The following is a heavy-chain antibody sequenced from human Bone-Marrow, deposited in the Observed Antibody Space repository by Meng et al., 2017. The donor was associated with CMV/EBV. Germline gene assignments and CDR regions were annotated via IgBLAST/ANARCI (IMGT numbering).Heavy chain of an antibody. CDR2: ISSSGSTI. J-gene: IGHJ6*02. D-gene: IGHD5-18*01. V-gene: IGHV3-48*04. CDR3: AIYRGLGGYSYGRYYYYGMDV. CDR1: GLSFRGSA. Sequence: GRPLRLSCAAPGLSFRGSAMTWVRRAPGKGLEWVSYISSSGSTIYYADSVKGRFTISRDNAKNSLYLQMNSLRAEDTSLYYCAIYRGLGGYSYGRYYYYGMDVWGQATTVTVSS.